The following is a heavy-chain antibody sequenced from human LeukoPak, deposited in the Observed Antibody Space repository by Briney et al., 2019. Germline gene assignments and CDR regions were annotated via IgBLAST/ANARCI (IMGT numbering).Heavy chain of an antibody. CDR2: INSDGRTT. J-gene: IGHJ4*02. D-gene: IGHD3-22*01. CDR3: AREGYYDSSGYSIRFSY. Sequence: PGGSLRLSCEASEFTFSSYWMHWVRQAPGKGLVWVSRINSDGRTTIYADSVKGRSTISRDNAKNTLYLQMNSLRAEDTAVYYCAREGYYDSSGYSIRFSYWGQGTLVTVSS. CDR1: EFTFSSYW. V-gene: IGHV3-74*01.